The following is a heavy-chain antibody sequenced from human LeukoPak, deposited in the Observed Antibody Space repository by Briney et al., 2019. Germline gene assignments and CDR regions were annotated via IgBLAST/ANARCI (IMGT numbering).Heavy chain of an antibody. CDR1: GFTFSSYG. D-gene: IGHD4-17*01. Sequence: GGSLRLSCAASGFTFSSYGMSWVRQAPGKGLEWVSAISGSGGSTYYADSVKGRFTISRDNAKNSLYLQMKSLRAEDTAVYYCARETTVTTFCDYWGQGTLVTVTS. CDR2: ISGSGGST. V-gene: IGHV3-23*01. J-gene: IGHJ4*02. CDR3: ARETTVTTFCDY.